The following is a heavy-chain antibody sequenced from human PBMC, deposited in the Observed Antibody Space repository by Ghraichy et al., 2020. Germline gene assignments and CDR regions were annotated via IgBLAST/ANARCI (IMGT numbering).Heavy chain of an antibody. CDR3: VRGGLGIRSGRYYFYYGLDV. CDR1: GASVSGGGFY. J-gene: IGHJ6*02. V-gene: IGHV4-61*08. D-gene: IGHD7-27*01. Sequence: SETLSLTCTVSGASVSGGGFYWSWIRQPPGKGLEWIGDIYYNGGTNYNPSLKSRVTISVDTSKNQFSLNLSSVTAADTAVYYCVRGGLGIRSGRYYFYYGLDVWGQGTTVTVSS. CDR2: IYYNGGT.